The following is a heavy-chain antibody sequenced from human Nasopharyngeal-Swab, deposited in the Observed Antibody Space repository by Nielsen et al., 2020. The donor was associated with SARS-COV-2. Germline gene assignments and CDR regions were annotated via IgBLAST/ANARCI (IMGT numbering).Heavy chain of an antibody. Sequence: SLKISCAASGFTFDDYGMSWVRQAPGKGLEWVSGLSWNSGIIGYADSVKGRFTISRDNAKNSLYLQMNSLRAEDTALYYCAKGWVATTSLLDYWGQGTLVTVSS. CDR3: AKGWVATTSLLDY. CDR1: GFTFDDYG. J-gene: IGHJ4*02. V-gene: IGHV3-9*01. D-gene: IGHD5-12*01. CDR2: LSWNSGII.